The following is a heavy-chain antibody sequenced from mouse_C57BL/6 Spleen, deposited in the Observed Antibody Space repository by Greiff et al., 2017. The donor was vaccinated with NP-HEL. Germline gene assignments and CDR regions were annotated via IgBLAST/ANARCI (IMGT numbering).Heavy chain of an antibody. V-gene: IGHV5-4*01. CDR3: AREREIYDGYYDYAMDY. D-gene: IGHD2-3*01. Sequence: DVKLVESGGGLVKPGGSLKLSCAASGFTFSSYAMSWVRQTPEKRLEWVATISDGGSYTYYPDNVKGRFTISRDNAKNNLYLQMSHLKSEDTAMYYCAREREIYDGYYDYAMDYWGQGTSVTVSS. J-gene: IGHJ4*01. CDR1: GFTFSSYA. CDR2: ISDGGSYT.